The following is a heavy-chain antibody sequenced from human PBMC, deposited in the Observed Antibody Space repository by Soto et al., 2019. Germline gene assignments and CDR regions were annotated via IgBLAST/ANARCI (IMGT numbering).Heavy chain of an antibody. CDR1: GGTFSSYA. CDR3: ARDISQSHSTPKHWFDP. CDR2: IIPIFGTA. J-gene: IGHJ5*02. V-gene: IGHV1-69*13. D-gene: IGHD2-15*01. Sequence: ASVKVSCKASGGTFSSYAISWVRQAPGQGLEWMGGIIPIFGTANYAQKFQGRVTITADESTSTAYMELSSLRSEDTAVYYCARDISQSHSTPKHWFDPWGQGTLVTVSS.